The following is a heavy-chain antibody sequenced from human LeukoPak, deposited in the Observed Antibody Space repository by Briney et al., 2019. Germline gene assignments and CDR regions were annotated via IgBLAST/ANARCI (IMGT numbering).Heavy chain of an antibody. CDR2: INPNSGGT. D-gene: IGHD6-13*01. CDR1: GYTFTGYY. CDR3: ATDSRSLGDYYGMDV. Sequence: ASVKVSCKASGYTFTGYYMHWVRQAPGQGLEWMGWINPNSGGTNYAQKFQGRVTMTRDTSISTAYMELSRLRSEDTAVYYCATDSRSLGDYYGMDVWGQGTTVTVSS. J-gene: IGHJ6*02. V-gene: IGHV1-2*02.